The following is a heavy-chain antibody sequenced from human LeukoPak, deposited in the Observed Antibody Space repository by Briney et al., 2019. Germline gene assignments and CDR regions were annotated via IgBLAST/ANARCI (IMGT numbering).Heavy chain of an antibody. CDR2: ISGSGGST. CDR1: GFTFSSYA. Sequence: PGGSLRLSCAASGFTFSSYAMSWVRQAPGKGLEWVSAISGSGGSTYYADSVKGRFTISRDNSKNTLYLQMNSLRAEDTAVYYCAKKYYYGSGSYHPLGYFDYWGQGTLVTVSS. CDR3: AKKYYYGSGSYHPLGYFDY. J-gene: IGHJ4*02. V-gene: IGHV3-23*01. D-gene: IGHD3-10*01.